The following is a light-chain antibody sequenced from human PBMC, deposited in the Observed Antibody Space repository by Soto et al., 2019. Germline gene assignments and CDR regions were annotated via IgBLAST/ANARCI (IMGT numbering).Light chain of an antibody. Sequence: AIRMTQSPSSLSASTGDRVTITCRASQGISSYLAWYQQKPGKAPKLLIYAASTLQSGVPSRFSGSGSGTDFTLTISCLQSEDFATYYCHQYGDSPQTFGQGTKVEIK. V-gene: IGKV1-8*01. CDR2: AAS. CDR1: QGISSY. CDR3: HQYGDSPQT. J-gene: IGKJ1*01.